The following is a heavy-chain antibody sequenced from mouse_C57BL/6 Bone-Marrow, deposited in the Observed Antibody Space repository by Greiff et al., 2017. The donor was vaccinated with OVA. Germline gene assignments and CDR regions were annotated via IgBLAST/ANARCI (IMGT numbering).Heavy chain of an antibody. CDR2: ILPGSGST. CDR1: GYTFTGYW. V-gene: IGHV1-9*01. CDR3: ARYPAYYSNYVYYYAMDY. J-gene: IGHJ4*01. Sequence: QVQLQQSGAELMKPGASVKLSCKATGYTFTGYWIEWVKQRPGHGLEWIGEILPGSGSTNYNEKFKGKATFTANTSSNTAYMQLSSLTTEDSAIYYCARYPAYYSNYVYYYAMDYWGQGTSVTVSS. D-gene: IGHD2-5*01.